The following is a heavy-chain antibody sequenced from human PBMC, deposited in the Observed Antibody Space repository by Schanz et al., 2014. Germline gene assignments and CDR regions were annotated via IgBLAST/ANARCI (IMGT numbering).Heavy chain of an antibody. V-gene: IGHV1-8*01. CDR1: GYTFTSYD. CDR3: ARGRTFDY. Sequence: QVQLIQSGAEVKKPGASVKVSCTASGYTFTSYDINWVRQAPGQGLEWLGWMNPNSGNPGFAQKFRGRVTMTRNTSMSTAYIELHILTSEYTAVYYCARGRTFDYWGHGTLVAVSS. CDR2: MNPNSGNP. J-gene: IGHJ4*01.